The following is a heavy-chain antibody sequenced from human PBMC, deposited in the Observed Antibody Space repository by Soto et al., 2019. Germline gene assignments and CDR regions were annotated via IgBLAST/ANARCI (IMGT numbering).Heavy chain of an antibody. J-gene: IGHJ5*01. CDR2: VHISGHS. V-gene: IGHV4-34*10. D-gene: IGHD1-1*01. CDR1: GGSFSGYY. Sequence: PSETLSLTCAVYGGSFSGYYWSWIRQPPGKGLEWIAEVHISGHSNYNPSLRSRVSVSIDSSKNQFYLNLNSVTAADTAIYYCARVRQGCSANNCYFDPWGQGTQVTVSS. CDR3: ARVRQGCSANNCYFDP.